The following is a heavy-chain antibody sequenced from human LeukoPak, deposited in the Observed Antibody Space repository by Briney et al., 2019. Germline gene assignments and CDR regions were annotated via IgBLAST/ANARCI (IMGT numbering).Heavy chain of an antibody. J-gene: IGHJ4*02. CDR1: GFTFSSYS. D-gene: IGHD1-1*01. Sequence: QSGGSLRLSCAASGFTFSSYSMNWVRQAPGRGLEWVANIHPEGNEKYHVESVKGRFTISRDNAKNLLFLQMNGLRVEDTAVYYCARGDDFSGDHWGQGTLVTVSS. CDR2: IHPEGNEK. CDR3: ARGDDFSGDH. V-gene: IGHV3-7*04.